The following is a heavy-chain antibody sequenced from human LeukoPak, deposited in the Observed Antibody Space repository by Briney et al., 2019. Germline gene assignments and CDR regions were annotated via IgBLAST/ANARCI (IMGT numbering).Heavy chain of an antibody. J-gene: IGHJ4*02. CDR1: GFTFSNYG. CDR2: IWYDGGNK. D-gene: IGHD6-19*01. CDR3: AKAGIGVVGYFDY. Sequence: GGSLRLSCAASGFTFSNYGMHWVRQAPGKGLEWVAVIWYDGGNKYYADSVKGRFTISRDNSKNTLYLQMNSLRAEDTAVYYCAKAGIGVVGYFDYWGQGTLVTVSS. V-gene: IGHV3-33*06.